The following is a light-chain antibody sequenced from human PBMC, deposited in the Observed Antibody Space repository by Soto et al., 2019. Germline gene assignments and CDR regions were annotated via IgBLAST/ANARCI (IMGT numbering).Light chain of an antibody. CDR2: AAS. V-gene: IGKV1-39*01. CDR3: QQSYSTPLT. Sequence: DTQMTQSPSSLSASVGDRVTITCRASQSISSYLNWYQQKPGKAPKLLIYAASSLQSGVTSRFSGSGSGTDFTLTISSLQPEDFATYYCQQSYSTPLTCGQGTKLEIK. CDR1: QSISSY. J-gene: IGKJ2*01.